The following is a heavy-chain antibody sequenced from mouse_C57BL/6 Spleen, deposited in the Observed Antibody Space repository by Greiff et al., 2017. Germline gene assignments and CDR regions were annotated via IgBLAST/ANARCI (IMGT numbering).Heavy chain of an antibody. D-gene: IGHD2-1*01. CDR3: ARHLYYGNYGSYAMDY. CDR1: GFSLTSYG. V-gene: IGHV2-6-1*01. J-gene: IGHJ4*01. Sequence: QVQLQQSGPGLVAPSQSLSITCTVSGFSLTSYGVHWVRQPPGKGLEWLVVIWSDGSTTYNSALKSRLSISKDNSKSQVFLKMNSLQTDDTAMYYCARHLYYGNYGSYAMDYWGQGTSVTVSS. CDR2: IWSDGST.